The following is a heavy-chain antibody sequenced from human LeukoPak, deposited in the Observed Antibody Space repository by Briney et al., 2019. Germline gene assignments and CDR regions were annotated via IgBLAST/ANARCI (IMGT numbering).Heavy chain of an antibody. CDR2: IFHSVST. CDR3: AGSTSQNYYYMDV. Sequence: PSETLSLTCTVSGDSVSSGFYWGWVRQPPGKGLDWIGIIFHSVSTYYSPSLKSRIRISLDTSKNQFSLRLNSVTAADTAVYYCAGSTSQNYYYMDVWGKGATVTVAS. V-gene: IGHV4-38-2*02. J-gene: IGHJ6*03. CDR1: GDSVSSGFY. D-gene: IGHD2-2*01.